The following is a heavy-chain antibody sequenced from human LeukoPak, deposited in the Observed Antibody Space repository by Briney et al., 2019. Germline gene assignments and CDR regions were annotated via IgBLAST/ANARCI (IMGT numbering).Heavy chain of an antibody. CDR2: ISGSGGGT. Sequence: GGSLRLSCATSGITIGKSDMAWVRQAPGKGLEWVSAISGSGGGTYYADSVKDRFTISRDYSNNTLYLQMNSLRADDTAVYYCAKVASADAQARLNYWGQGTLVTVSS. CDR1: GITIGKSD. D-gene: IGHD6-19*01. CDR3: AKVASADAQARLNY. J-gene: IGHJ4*02. V-gene: IGHV3-23*01.